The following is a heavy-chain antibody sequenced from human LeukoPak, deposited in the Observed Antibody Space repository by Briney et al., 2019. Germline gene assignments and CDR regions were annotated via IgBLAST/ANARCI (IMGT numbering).Heavy chain of an antibody. Sequence: GGSLRLSCAASGFTLSTYDMHWVRQATGKGLEWVSGIGATGDTYYPGSVKGRFTISRDNAKNSLYLQMNSLRAEDTAVYYCARDGVSVAVYGYDYWGQGTLVTVSS. J-gene: IGHJ4*02. CDR3: ARDGVSVAVYGYDY. CDR1: GFTLSTYD. CDR2: IGATGDT. D-gene: IGHD6-19*01. V-gene: IGHV3-13*01.